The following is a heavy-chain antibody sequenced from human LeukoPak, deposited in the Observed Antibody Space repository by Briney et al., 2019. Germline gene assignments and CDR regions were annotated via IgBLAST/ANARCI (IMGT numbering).Heavy chain of an antibody. Sequence: GGSLRLSCVASGFTFGKYWMSWVRQAPGKGLEWVANIKLDGSEKSYVDSVKGRFTISRDSTKNSLYLQMNSLRVEDTAVFYCARDQYDTWSRRGNFDSWGQGTLVIVSS. V-gene: IGHV3-7*03. J-gene: IGHJ4*02. CDR3: ARDQYDTWSRRGNFDS. CDR1: GFTFGKYW. D-gene: IGHD3-3*01. CDR2: IKLDGSEK.